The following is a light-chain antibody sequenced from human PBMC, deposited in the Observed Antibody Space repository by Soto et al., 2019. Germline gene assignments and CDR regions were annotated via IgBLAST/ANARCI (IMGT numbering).Light chain of an antibody. CDR2: GAS. Sequence: EIVLTQSPGTLSLSPGERATLSCRASQSVSSSYLAWYQQKTGQAPRLLIYGASSRATGIPDRFSGSGSGTDVTLTISRLEPADFAVYYCQQYGSSPPWTFGQGTKVEIK. V-gene: IGKV3-20*01. CDR1: QSVSSSY. CDR3: QQYGSSPPWT. J-gene: IGKJ1*01.